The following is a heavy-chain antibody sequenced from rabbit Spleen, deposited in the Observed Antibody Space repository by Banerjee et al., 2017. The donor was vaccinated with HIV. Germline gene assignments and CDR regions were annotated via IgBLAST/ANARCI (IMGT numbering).Heavy chain of an antibody. D-gene: IGHD2-1*01. Sequence: QSLEESGGDLVKPGASLTLTCTASGFSFSSNYYICWVRQAPGKGLEWIGCIYAGSSGSTYYTSWAKGRFTISSHNAQNTLYLQLSSLTAADTATYFCVRDQAGDADYGPYYLNLWGPGTLVTVS. CDR3: VRDQAGDADYGPYYLNL. CDR1: GFSFSSNYY. V-gene: IGHV1S40*01. J-gene: IGHJ4*01. CDR2: IYAGSSGST.